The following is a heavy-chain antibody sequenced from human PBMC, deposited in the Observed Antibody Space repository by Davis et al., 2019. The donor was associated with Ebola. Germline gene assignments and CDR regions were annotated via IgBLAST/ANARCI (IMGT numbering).Heavy chain of an antibody. Sequence: MPSETLSLTCTVSGGSISSYYWSWIRQPPGKGLEWIGEINHSGSTNYNPSLKGRVIISVDTSKNQFSLKLSSVTAADTAVYYCARAGPWFGELLFVGWFDPWGQGTLVTVSS. J-gene: IGHJ5*02. V-gene: IGHV4-34*01. CDR1: GGSISSYY. CDR3: ARAGPWFGELLFVGWFDP. CDR2: INHSGST. D-gene: IGHD3-10*01.